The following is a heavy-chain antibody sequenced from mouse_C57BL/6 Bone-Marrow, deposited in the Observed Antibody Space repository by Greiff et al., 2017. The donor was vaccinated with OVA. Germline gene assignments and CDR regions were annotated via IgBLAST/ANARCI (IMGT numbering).Heavy chain of an antibody. V-gene: IGHV1-19*01. CDR2: INPYNGGT. CDR3: AFYYGRRRAAMDY. J-gene: IGHJ4*01. CDR1: GYTFTDYY. Sequence: VQLQQSGPVLVKPGASVKMSCKASGYTFTDYYMNWVKQSHGKSLEWIGVINPYNGGTSYNQKFKGKATLTVDKSSSTAYMELNSLTSEDSAVYYCAFYYGRRRAAMDYWGQGTSVTVSS. D-gene: IGHD2-1*01.